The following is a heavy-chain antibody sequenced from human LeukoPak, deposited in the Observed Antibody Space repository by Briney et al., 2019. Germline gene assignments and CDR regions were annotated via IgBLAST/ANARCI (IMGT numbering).Heavy chain of an antibody. Sequence: ASVKVSCKLSGNTLRELPIQWVRQAGGKGLEWMAGFDPENAEIVYAQKFQGRVTMTEDTSTNTAYMELTSLTSDDAALYYCATRGSDFWSGFDFWGQGTQVTVSS. D-gene: IGHD3-3*01. CDR1: GNTLRELP. CDR3: ATRGSDFWSGFDF. J-gene: IGHJ4*02. CDR2: FDPENAEI. V-gene: IGHV1-24*01.